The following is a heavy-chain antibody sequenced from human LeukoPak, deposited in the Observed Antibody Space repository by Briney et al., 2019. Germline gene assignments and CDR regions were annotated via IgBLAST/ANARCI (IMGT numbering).Heavy chain of an antibody. Sequence: GGSLRLSCAASGFTFSSYWMHWVRQAPGKGLVWVSRISLDGRSTSYADSVKGRLTMSRDNAKNTLYLQMNSLRAEDTAVYYCAGGGSTYQDYWGRGTLVTVSS. CDR1: GFTFSSYW. J-gene: IGHJ4*02. D-gene: IGHD2-2*01. V-gene: IGHV3-74*01. CDR2: ISLDGRST. CDR3: AGGGSTYQDY.